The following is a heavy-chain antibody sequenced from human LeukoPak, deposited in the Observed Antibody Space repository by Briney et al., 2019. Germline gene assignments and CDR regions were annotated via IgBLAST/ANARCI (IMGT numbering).Heavy chain of an antibody. Sequence: GGSLRLSCAASGFTFTNYGMNWVRQAPGKGLEWPSYISSSATTIYYADSVKGRFTISRDNAKNSVYLQMNSLGDEDTAVYYCAGDPSGYYYLDQWGQGTLVAVSS. CDR2: ISSSATTI. D-gene: IGHD5-12*01. CDR3: AGDPSGYYYLDQ. V-gene: IGHV3-48*02. J-gene: IGHJ4*02. CDR1: GFTFTNYG.